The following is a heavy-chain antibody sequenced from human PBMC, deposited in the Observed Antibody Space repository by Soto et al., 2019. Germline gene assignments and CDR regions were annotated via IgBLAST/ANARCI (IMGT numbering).Heavy chain of an antibody. D-gene: IGHD6-13*01. J-gene: IGHJ4*02. Sequence: PAETLSLTCTVSGGSISSGGYYWSWIRQHPGKGLEWIGYIYYSGSTYYNPSLKSRVTISVDTSKNQFSLKLSSVTAADTAVYYCARVRIAAAVSSYFDYWGQGTLVTVSS. V-gene: IGHV4-31*03. CDR3: ARVRIAAAVSSYFDY. CDR2: IYYSGST. CDR1: GGSISSGGYY.